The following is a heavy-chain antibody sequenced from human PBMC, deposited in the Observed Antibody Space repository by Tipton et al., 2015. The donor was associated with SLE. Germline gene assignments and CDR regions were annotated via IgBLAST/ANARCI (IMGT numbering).Heavy chain of an antibody. Sequence: QEQLVQSGAEVKKPGASVKVSCKASDYTFTSYGISWVRQAPGQGLEWMGWISAYNGNTKYAQNFQGRVTMTTDTSTSTAYMELRSLRSDDTAVYYCARNLAVTPFDYWGQGTLVTVSS. D-gene: IGHD2-21*02. J-gene: IGHJ4*02. V-gene: IGHV1-18*01. CDR1: DYTFTSYG. CDR3: ARNLAVTPFDY. CDR2: ISAYNGNT.